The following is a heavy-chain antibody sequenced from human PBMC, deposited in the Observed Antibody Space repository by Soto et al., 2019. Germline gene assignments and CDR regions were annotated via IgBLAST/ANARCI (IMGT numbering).Heavy chain of an antibody. Sequence: QVQLMQSGAEVKRPGASMKISCKTSGYTFTNYPIHWVRQAPGQTLEWMGWIDAGNGNTKYSQTFQGRVTFTRDTSANTAYTELSSLRSEDTAVYYCARYNYFDYWGQGTLVTVSS. J-gene: IGHJ4*02. V-gene: IGHV1-3*01. D-gene: IGHD1-1*01. CDR3: ARYNYFDY. CDR1: GYTFTNYP. CDR2: IDAGNGNT.